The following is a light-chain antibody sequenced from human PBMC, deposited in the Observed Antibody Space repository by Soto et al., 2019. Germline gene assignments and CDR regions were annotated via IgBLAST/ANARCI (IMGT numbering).Light chain of an antibody. Sequence: EIMMTQSPATLSVSPGERATLSCRASQSINNNLAWYQQKPGQAPRLLIYDASTRVTGIPARFSGRGSGTEFTLTISSLQSEDFAVYYCQQYNNWPLGFGGGTKVEIK. J-gene: IGKJ4*01. V-gene: IGKV3-15*01. CDR1: QSINNN. CDR2: DAS. CDR3: QQYNNWPLG.